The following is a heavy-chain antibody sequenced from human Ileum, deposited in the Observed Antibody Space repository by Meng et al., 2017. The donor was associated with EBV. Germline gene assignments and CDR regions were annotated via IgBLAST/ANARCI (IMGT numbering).Heavy chain of an antibody. CDR3: ARGGWSLDY. D-gene: IGHD2-15*01. CDR1: GGSISSYY. J-gene: IGHJ4*02. Sequence: QGRLQESGPGLWKPSETLSLTCTGSGGSISSYYWSWIRQPPGKGLEWIGYIYYSGSTNYNPSLKSRVTISVDTSKNQFSLNLSSVTAADTAVYYCARGGWSLDYWGQGTLVTVSS. V-gene: IGHV4-59*08. CDR2: IYYSGST.